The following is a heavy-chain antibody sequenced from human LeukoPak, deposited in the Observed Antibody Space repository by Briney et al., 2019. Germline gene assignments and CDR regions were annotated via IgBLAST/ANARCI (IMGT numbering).Heavy chain of an antibody. CDR1: GFTFSSYG. CDR2: IWYDGSNK. CDR3: ARVGSDQWFGELFDYYYGMDV. Sequence: GGSLRLSCAASGFTFSSYGMHWVRQAPGKGLEWVAVIWYDGSNKYYADSVKGRFTISRDNSKNTLYLQMNSLRAEDTAVYYCARVGSDQWFGELFDYYYGMDVWGQGTTVTVSS. V-gene: IGHV3-33*01. J-gene: IGHJ6*02. D-gene: IGHD3-10*01.